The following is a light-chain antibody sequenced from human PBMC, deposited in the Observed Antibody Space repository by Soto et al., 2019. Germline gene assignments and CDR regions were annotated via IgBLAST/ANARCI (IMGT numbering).Light chain of an antibody. CDR3: MQALQASRT. CDR2: TVS. J-gene: IGKJ2*01. Sequence: DIVVTQTPLSSPVALGQAASISCRSSQSLVHKDGNTYLSWFHQRPGQPPRLLIYTVSVRFSGVPDRYSGSGAGTDFTLKISRVEAEDVGVYYCMQALQASRTFGQGTKVDIK. CDR1: QSLVHKDGNTY. V-gene: IGKV2-24*01.